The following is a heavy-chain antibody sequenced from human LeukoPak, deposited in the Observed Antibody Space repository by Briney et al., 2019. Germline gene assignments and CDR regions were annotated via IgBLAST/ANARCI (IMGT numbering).Heavy chain of an antibody. D-gene: IGHD2-2*01. CDR3: ARRTPYCSSTSCYFDY. V-gene: IGHV3-53*01. Sequence: GGSLRLPCAASGFTVSSNYMTWVRQAPGKGLEWVSVIYSGGSTYYVDSVKGRFTISRDNSKNTLYLQMNSLRAEDTAVYYCARRTPYCSSTSCYFDYWGQGTLVSVSS. CDR1: GFTVSSNY. J-gene: IGHJ4*02. CDR2: IYSGGST.